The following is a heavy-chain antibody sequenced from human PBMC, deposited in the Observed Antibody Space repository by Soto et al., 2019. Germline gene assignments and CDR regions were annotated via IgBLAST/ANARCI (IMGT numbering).Heavy chain of an antibody. D-gene: IGHD5-18*01. V-gene: IGHV6-1*01. CDR1: GDSVSIKSAA. J-gene: IGHJ4*02. CDR3: ARDPGYSLDY. CDR2: TYYRSKWYY. Sequence: SQTLSLTCAISGDSVSIKSAAWNWIRQSPSRGLEWLGRTYYRSKWYYDYADSVKSRITINSDTSKNQFSFQLNSVTPEDTAVYYCARDPGYSLDYWGQGTLVTV.